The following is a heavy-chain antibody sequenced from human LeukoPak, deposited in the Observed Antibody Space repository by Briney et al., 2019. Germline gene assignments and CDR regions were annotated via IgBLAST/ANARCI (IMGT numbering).Heavy chain of an antibody. V-gene: IGHV3-21*01. CDR1: GFTFRPYS. CDR2: ISGSSLYI. D-gene: IGHD2-21*02. Sequence: GGSLRLSCGASGFTFRPYSMNWVRQAPGKGLEGVSSISGSSLYIYNADSVKGRFTISRDNAKNSLYLQMNSLRAEDPAVYYCATDRDNSDWQKRFDSWGQGTLVTVSS. CDR3: ATDRDNSDWQKRFDS. J-gene: IGHJ4*02.